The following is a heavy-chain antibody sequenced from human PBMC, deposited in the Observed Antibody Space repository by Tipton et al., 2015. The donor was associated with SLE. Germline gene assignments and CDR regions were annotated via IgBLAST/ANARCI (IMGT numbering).Heavy chain of an antibody. CDR3: AKDPGSITAHFQH. J-gene: IGHJ1*01. V-gene: IGHV3-21*04. CDR1: GFTFSDYS. CDR2: ISSSSSYR. Sequence: SLRLSCAASGFTFSDYSMNWVRQAPGKGLEWVSSISSSSSYRYYADSVKGRFTISRDNSKNTLYLQMNSLRAEDTAVYYCAKDPGSITAHFQHWGQGTLVTVSS.